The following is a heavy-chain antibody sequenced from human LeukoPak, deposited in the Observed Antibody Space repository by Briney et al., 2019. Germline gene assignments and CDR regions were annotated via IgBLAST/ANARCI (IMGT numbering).Heavy chain of an antibody. CDR1: GFTFSSYA. V-gene: IGHV3-30*04. D-gene: IGHD3-22*01. J-gene: IGHJ4*02. Sequence: GGSLRLSCAASGFTFSSYAMHWVRQAPGKGLEWVAVISYDGSNKYYADSVKGRFTISRDNSKNTLYLQMNSLRAEDTAVYYCARFAYDSSAFDYWGQGTLVTVSS. CDR2: ISYDGSNK. CDR3: ARFAYDSSAFDY.